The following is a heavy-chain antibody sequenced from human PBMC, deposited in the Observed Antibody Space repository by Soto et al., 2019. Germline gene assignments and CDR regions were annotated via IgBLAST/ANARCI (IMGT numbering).Heavy chain of an antibody. J-gene: IGHJ4*02. CDR3: VRTSLVVAAATREDY. CDR2: INSDGSST. Sequence: EVQLVESGGGLVQPGGSLRLSCAASGFTFSSYWMHWVRQAPGKRLVWVSRINSDGSSTSYADSVKGRFTISRDNAKNTLYLQMNSLRAEDTPVYYCVRTSLVVAAATREDYWGQGTLVTVSS. V-gene: IGHV3-74*01. CDR1: GFTFSSYW. D-gene: IGHD2-15*01.